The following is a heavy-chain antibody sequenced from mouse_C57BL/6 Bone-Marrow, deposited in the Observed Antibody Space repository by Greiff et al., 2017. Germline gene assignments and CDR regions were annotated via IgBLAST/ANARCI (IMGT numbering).Heavy chain of an antibody. CDR1: GFTFSSYG. V-gene: IGHV5-6*02. Sequence: EVMLVESGGDLVKPGGSLKLSCAASGFTFSSYGMSWVRQTPDKRLEWVATISSGGSYTYYPDSVKGRFTISRDNDKNTLYLQMSSLKSEDTAMYYCARPYGIYWYFDVWGTGTTVTVSS. J-gene: IGHJ1*03. CDR3: ARPYGIYWYFDV. CDR2: ISSGGSYT. D-gene: IGHD2-1*01.